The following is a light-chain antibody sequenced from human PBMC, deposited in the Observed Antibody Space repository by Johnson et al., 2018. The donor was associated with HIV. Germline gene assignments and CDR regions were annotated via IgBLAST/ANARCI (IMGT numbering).Light chain of an antibody. CDR2: ENN. Sequence: QPVLTQPPSVSAAPGQKVTISCSGSSSTIGTNYVSWYQELPGTAPKLLIYENNKRPSGIPDRFSGSRSGTSATLGITGLQTGDEADYYCGTWDSSLSAFVFGTGTKVTVL. CDR3: GTWDSSLSAFV. CDR1: SSTIGTNY. V-gene: IGLV1-51*02. J-gene: IGLJ1*01.